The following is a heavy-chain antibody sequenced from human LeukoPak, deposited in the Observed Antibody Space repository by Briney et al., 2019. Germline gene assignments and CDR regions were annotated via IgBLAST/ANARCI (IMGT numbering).Heavy chain of an antibody. CDR2: IYYSGSN. J-gene: IGHJ5*02. CDR1: GGSISSSSYN. D-gene: IGHD5-18*01. V-gene: IGHV4-39*07. Sequence: SETLSLTCTVSGGSISSSSYNWGWIRQPPGKGLEWIGSIYYSGSNYHNPSLKSRVSMSVDTSKNQFSLKLSSVTAADTAVYYCANMGYSYAPGLFDPWGQGTLVTVSS. CDR3: ANMGYSYAPGLFDP.